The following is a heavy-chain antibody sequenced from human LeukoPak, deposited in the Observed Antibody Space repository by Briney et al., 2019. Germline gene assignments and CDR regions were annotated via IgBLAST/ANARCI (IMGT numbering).Heavy chain of an antibody. J-gene: IGHJ4*02. Sequence: ASVKVSCKSCGYTFTSYGISWVRQAPGQGLEWMGWISAYNGNTNYAQKLQGRVTMTTDTSTSTAYMELRSLRSDDTAVYYCARDRYCSGGSCYSGRAYWGQGTLVTVSS. V-gene: IGHV1-18*01. D-gene: IGHD2-15*01. CDR3: ARDRYCSGGSCYSGRAY. CDR2: ISAYNGNT. CDR1: GYTFTSYG.